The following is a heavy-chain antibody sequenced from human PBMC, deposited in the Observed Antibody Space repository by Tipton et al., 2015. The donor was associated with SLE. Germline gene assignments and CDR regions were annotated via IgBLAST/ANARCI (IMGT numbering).Heavy chain of an antibody. J-gene: IGHJ6*01. Sequence: TLSLTCAVSGASTSDDPYYYNWLRQPAGRGLEWIGQISTSGNTIYHPSLKSRVTISLDTSKRHFSLNLASVTAADTAVYFCARGRSSTMYGLDMWGQGTAVTVS. CDR1: GASTSDDPYY. CDR3: ARGRSSTMYGLDM. D-gene: IGHD3-10*02. V-gene: IGHV4-61*09. CDR2: ISTSGNT.